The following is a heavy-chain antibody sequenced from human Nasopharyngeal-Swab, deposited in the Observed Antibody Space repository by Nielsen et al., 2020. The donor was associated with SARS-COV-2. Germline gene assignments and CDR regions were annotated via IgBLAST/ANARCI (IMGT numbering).Heavy chain of an antibody. D-gene: IGHD3-9*01. V-gene: IGHV3-21*01. CDR2: ISSSSSYI. CDR1: GFTFSSYA. J-gene: IGHJ6*02. CDR3: ARDIRPYYDILTGYPGMDV. Sequence: GGSLRLSCAASGFTFSSYAMSWVRQAPGKGLEWVSAISSSSSYIYYADSVKGRFTISRDNAKNSLYLQMNSLRAEDTAVYYCARDIRPYYDILTGYPGMDVWGQGTTVTVSS.